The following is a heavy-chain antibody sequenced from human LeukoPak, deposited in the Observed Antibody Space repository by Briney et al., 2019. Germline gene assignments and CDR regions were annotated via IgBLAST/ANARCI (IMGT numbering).Heavy chain of an antibody. Sequence: SETLSLTCAVYGGSFSGYYWSWIRQPPGKELEWIGEINHSGSTNYNPSLKSRVTISVDTSKNQFSLKLSSVTAADTAVYYCARGRRRFLEWLPTYYFDYWGQGTLVTVSS. CDR3: ARGRRRFLEWLPTYYFDY. CDR1: GGSFSGYY. D-gene: IGHD3-3*01. V-gene: IGHV4-34*01. J-gene: IGHJ4*02. CDR2: INHSGST.